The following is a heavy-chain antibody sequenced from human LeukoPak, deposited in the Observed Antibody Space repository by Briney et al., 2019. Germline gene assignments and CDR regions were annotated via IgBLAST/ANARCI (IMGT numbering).Heavy chain of an antibody. J-gene: IGHJ5*02. Sequence: SETLSLTCTVSGDSTSSGDYYWSWLRQPPGKGLEWIGYIYYTGSTDYNPSLKSRVTISQDTYKNQFSLKLSSVTAADTAVYYCARGEYYYGLGSPPNWFDPWGQGTLVTVSS. CDR2: IYYTGST. D-gene: IGHD3-10*01. V-gene: IGHV4-30-4*01. CDR3: ARGEYYYGLGSPPNWFDP. CDR1: GDSTSSGDYY.